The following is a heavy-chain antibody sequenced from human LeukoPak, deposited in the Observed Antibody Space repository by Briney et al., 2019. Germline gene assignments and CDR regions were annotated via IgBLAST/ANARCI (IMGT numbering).Heavy chain of an antibody. CDR1: GVSISSSNSY. CDR2: IYYSGNT. CDR3: ARQTGSGLFILP. D-gene: IGHD3/OR15-3a*01. J-gene: IGHJ4*02. Sequence: SETLPLTCTVSGVSISSSNSYWGWIRQPPGRGLEWIGSIYYSGNTYYNASLESQVSISIDTSKNRFSLKLTSVTAADTAVYYCARQTGSGLFILPGGQGTLVTVSS. V-gene: IGHV4-39*01.